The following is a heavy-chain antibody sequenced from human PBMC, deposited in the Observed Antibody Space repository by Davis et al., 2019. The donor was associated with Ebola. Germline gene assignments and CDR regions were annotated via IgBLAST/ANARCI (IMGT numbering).Heavy chain of an antibody. CDR3: ARIGRSFGVVKYHYGMDV. J-gene: IGHJ6*04. Sequence: SETLSLTCDVFGGSLSGYYWSWIRQLPGKGLEWIGDINHTGTTNYNPSLKSRVPISVDTSKNQFSLKLSSVTAAETAVYYCARIGRSFGVVKYHYGMDVWGKGTTVTVSS. V-gene: IGHV4-34*01. CDR2: INHTGTT. D-gene: IGHD3-3*01. CDR1: GGSLSGYY.